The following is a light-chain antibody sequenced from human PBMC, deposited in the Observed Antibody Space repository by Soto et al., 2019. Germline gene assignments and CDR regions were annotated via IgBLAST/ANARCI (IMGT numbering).Light chain of an antibody. J-gene: IGLJ2*01. CDR1: SSNIGNNY. CDR2: DNN. CDR3: GTWDSSLSGGGVV. V-gene: IGLV1-51*01. Sequence: QAVVTQPPSVSAAPGQKVTISCSGSSSNIGNNYVSWYQQLPGTAPKLLIYDNNKRPSGIPDRFSGSKSGTSATLGITGLQTGDEADYYCGTWDSSLSGGGVVFGGGTKLTVL.